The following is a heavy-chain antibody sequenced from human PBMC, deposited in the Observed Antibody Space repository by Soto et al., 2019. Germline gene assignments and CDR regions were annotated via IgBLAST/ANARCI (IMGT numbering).Heavy chain of an antibody. D-gene: IGHD3-22*01. CDR1: GFSLSTSGMC. Sequence: GPTLVNDTQTLRLTCTFWGFSLSTSGMCVSWIRQPPGKALEWLALIDWDDDKYYSTSLKTRLTISKDTSKNQVVLTMTNMDPVDTATYYCARIKGYYDSSGYYLDYFDYWGQGTLVTVSS. CDR3: ARIKGYYDSSGYYLDYFDY. V-gene: IGHV2-70*01. J-gene: IGHJ4*02. CDR2: IDWDDDK.